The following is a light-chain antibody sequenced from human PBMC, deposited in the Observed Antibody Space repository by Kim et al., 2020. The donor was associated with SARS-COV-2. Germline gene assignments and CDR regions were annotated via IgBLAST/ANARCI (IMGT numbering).Light chain of an antibody. CDR2: EVT. J-gene: IGLJ3*02. Sequence: QSVLTQPASVYGSPGQSITISCTGTSSDIGAYNHVSWYQQHPGKAPKLMIFEVTNRPSGVSNRFSGSKSANTASLTISGLQAEDEADYYCTSYTYSSTWVFGGGTQLTVL. CDR1: SSDIGAYNH. V-gene: IGLV2-14*01. CDR3: TSYTYSSTWV.